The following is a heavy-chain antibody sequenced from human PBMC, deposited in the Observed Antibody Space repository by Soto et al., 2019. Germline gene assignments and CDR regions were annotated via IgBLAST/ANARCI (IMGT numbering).Heavy chain of an antibody. CDR1: GFTFSSYS. CDR3: ARDRDYHDSSHFDY. J-gene: IGHJ4*02. V-gene: IGHV3-21*01. CDR2: ISSSSSYI. Sequence: GGSLRLSCAASGFTFSSYSMNWVRQAPGKGLEWVSSISSSSSYIYYAGSVKGRFTISRDNAKNSLYLQMNSLRAEDTAVYYCARDRDYHDSSHFDYWGQGTLVTVYS. D-gene: IGHD3-22*01.